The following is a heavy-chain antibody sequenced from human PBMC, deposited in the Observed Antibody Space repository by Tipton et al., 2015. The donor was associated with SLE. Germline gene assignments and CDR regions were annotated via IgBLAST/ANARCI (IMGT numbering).Heavy chain of an antibody. J-gene: IGHJ4*02. CDR3: ARESGSYPGHFDY. CDR1: GFTFSRYA. V-gene: IGHV3-33*01. D-gene: IGHD1-26*01. CDR2: IWFDGSNK. Sequence: LSLTCAASGFTFSRYAMHWVRQAPGKGLEWVAVIWFDGSNKYYGDSVQGRFTISRDNSKNSVYLEMNSLRVEDTAVYYCARESGSYPGHFDYWGQGSLVTVSS.